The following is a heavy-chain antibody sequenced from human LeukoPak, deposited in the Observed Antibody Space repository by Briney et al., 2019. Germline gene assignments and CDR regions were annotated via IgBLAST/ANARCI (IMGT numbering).Heavy chain of an antibody. V-gene: IGHV5-51*01. Sequence: GESLKISCKGSGYSFTSYWIGWVRQMPGKGLEWMGIIYPGDSDTRYSPSFQGQVTISADKSISTAYLQWSSLKASDTAMYYCARLSDVVVVAATREAGRFDPWGQGTLVTVSS. CDR2: IYPGDSDT. CDR3: ARLSDVVVVAATREAGRFDP. D-gene: IGHD2-15*01. J-gene: IGHJ5*02. CDR1: GYSFTSYW.